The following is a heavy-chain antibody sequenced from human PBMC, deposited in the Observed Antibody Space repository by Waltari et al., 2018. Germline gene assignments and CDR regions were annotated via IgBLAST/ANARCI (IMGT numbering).Heavy chain of an antibody. Sequence: QVQLVESGGGVVQPGRSLRLSCAASGFTFSSHGLHWARQAPGKGLEWVAIIYYDGSNKYYADSVKGRFTVSRDNSKNTLFLQMNSLRAEDTAVYYCARDSGAAPGACDYWGQGTVVTVSS. CDR2: IYYDGSNK. V-gene: IGHV3-33*01. J-gene: IGHJ4*02. D-gene: IGHD6-13*01. CDR1: GFTFSSHG. CDR3: ARDSGAAPGACDY.